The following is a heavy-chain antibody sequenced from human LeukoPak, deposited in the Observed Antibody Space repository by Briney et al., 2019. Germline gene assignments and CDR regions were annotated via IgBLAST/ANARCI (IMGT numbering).Heavy chain of an antibody. CDR3: ARDSGFSYGFPFDY. J-gene: IGHJ4*02. V-gene: IGHV3-23*01. D-gene: IGHD5-18*01. Sequence: GGSLRLSCAASGFTFSGYPMSWVRQAPGKGLEWVSAISGSGGSTYYADSVKGRFTISRDNSKNTLYLQMNSLRADDTAVYYCARDSGFSYGFPFDYWGQGTLVTVS. CDR1: GFTFSGYP. CDR2: ISGSGGST.